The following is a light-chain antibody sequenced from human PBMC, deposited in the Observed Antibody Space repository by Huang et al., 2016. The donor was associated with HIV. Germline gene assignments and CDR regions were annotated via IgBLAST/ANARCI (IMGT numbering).Light chain of an antibody. CDR2: AAS. CDR1: QAINNF. V-gene: IGKV1-8*01. Sequence: IRMTQSPSSLSASTGDRVTITCRANQAINNFLAWYQQRPGSVPKLLIYAASTLQSGVPSRCSGNGSGTDFTLTIGCLHSEDVATYYCQQYDIHPLTFGPGTRVDIK. J-gene: IGKJ3*01. CDR3: QQYDIHPLT.